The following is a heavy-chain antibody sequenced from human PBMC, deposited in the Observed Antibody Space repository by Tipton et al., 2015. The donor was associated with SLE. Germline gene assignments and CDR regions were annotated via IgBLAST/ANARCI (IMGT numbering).Heavy chain of an antibody. CDR2: ISGSGGST. CDR3: AKDLVRGTYYYDSSGPSTDP. Sequence: SLRLSCAASGFTFSSYAMSWVRQAPGEGLEWVSAISGSGGSTYYADSVKGRFTISRDNSKNTLYLQMNSLRAEDTAVYYCAKDLVRGTYYYDSSGPSTDPWGQGTLVTVSS. CDR1: GFTFSSYA. J-gene: IGHJ5*02. D-gene: IGHD3-22*01. V-gene: IGHV3-23*01.